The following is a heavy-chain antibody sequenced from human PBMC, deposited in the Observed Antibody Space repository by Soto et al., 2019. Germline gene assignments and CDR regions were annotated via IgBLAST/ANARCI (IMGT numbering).Heavy chain of an antibody. CDR1: GFSLTTGKMG. Sequence: SGPTLVNPTETLTLTCTVSGFSLTTGKMGVSWIRQPPGKALEWLAHIFSDNERSYSTSLQGRLTISKDTSGSQVALSMTNVDPVDTATYYCARMNVESYQFYYDMDVWGQGTTVTVSS. CDR2: IFSDNER. J-gene: IGHJ6*02. D-gene: IGHD1-1*01. CDR3: ARMNVESYQFYYDMDV. V-gene: IGHV2-26*01.